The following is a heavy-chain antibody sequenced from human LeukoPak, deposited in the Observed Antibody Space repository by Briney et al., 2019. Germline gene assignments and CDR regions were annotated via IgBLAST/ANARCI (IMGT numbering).Heavy chain of an antibody. CDR2: ISSSSSYI. V-gene: IGHV3-21*01. Sequence: GGSLRFSCAASGFPFNSYSMNWVRQAPGKELKWVSSISSSSSYIYYADSVKGRFTISRDNAKNSLYLQMNSLRAEDTAVYYCARDGPQPYYDFWSGSFDYWGQGTLVTVSS. D-gene: IGHD3-3*01. CDR1: GFPFNSYS. J-gene: IGHJ4*02. CDR3: ARDGPQPYYDFWSGSFDY.